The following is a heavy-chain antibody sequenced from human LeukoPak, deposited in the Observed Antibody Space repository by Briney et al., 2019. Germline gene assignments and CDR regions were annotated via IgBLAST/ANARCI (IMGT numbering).Heavy chain of an antibody. V-gene: IGHV3-30-3*01. CDR1: GFTFSNYV. D-gene: IGHD4-17*01. Sequence: PGGSLRLSCAASGFTFSNYVIHWVRQAPGKGLEWVAVISYDGSNKYYADSVKGRFTISRDNSKNALYLQMNRLTGEDTAVYYCAYSDHFDTWGQGTLVTVSS. CDR2: ISYDGSNK. J-gene: IGHJ4*02. CDR3: AYSDHFDT.